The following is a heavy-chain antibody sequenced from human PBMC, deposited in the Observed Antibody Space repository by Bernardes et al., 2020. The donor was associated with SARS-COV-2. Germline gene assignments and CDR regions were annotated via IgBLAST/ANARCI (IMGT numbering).Heavy chain of an antibody. Sequence: SEPLSLTCTVSGGSISSSSYYWGWILQPPGKGLEWIGSIYYSGSTYYNPSLKSRVTISVDTSKNQFSLKLSSVTAADTAVYYCARYFYGCFDYWGQGTLVTVSS. D-gene: IGHD4-17*01. J-gene: IGHJ4*02. CDR2: IYYSGST. CDR1: GGSISSSSYY. CDR3: ARYFYGCFDY. V-gene: IGHV4-39*01.